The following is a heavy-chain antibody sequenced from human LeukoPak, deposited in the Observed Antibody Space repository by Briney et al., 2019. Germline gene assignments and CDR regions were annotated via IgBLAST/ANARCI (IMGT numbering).Heavy chain of an antibody. J-gene: IGHJ6*02. Sequence: ASVKVSCKASGYTFTSYDINWVRQATGQGLEWMGWVNPNSGNTGYAQKFQGRVTMTRNTSISTAYMELSSLRSEDTAVYYCARGPYYYDSSGNLYYYGMDVWGQGTTVTVSS. CDR2: VNPNSGNT. CDR1: GYTFTSYD. CDR3: ARGPYYYDSSGNLYYYGMDV. V-gene: IGHV1-8*01. D-gene: IGHD3-22*01.